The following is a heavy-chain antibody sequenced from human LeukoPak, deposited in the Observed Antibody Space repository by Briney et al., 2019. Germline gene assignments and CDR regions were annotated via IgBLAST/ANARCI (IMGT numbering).Heavy chain of an antibody. Sequence: ASVTVSFTASGYTFTIYGISWVRQAPGQGLEWMGWVNAYNGNTNYAQKLQGRVTMTTDTSTTTAYMELRSLRSDDTAVYYCARDFIAVAGRNDYWGQGTLVTVSS. V-gene: IGHV1-18*01. J-gene: IGHJ4*02. CDR2: VNAYNGNT. CDR1: GYTFTIYG. D-gene: IGHD6-19*01. CDR3: ARDFIAVAGRNDY.